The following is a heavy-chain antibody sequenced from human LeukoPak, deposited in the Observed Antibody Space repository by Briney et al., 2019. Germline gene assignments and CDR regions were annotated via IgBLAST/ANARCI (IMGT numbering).Heavy chain of an antibody. CDR1: GYSFTSYW. CDR3: ARVRFFLTDAFDI. V-gene: IGHV5-51*01. Sequence: GESLKISCKGSGYSFTSYWIGWVRQMPGKGLEWMGIIYPGDSDTRYSPSSQGQVTISADKSISTAYLQWSSLKASDTAMYYCARVRFFLTDAFDIWGQGTMVTVSS. CDR2: IYPGDSDT. D-gene: IGHD3-3*01. J-gene: IGHJ3*02.